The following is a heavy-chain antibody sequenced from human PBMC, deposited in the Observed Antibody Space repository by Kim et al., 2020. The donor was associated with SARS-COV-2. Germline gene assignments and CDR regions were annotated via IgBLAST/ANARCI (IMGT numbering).Heavy chain of an antibody. J-gene: IGHJ3*02. CDR1: GGTFSSYA. D-gene: IGHD1-26*01. CDR3: ARARDSGGCYYVDAFDI. Sequence: SVKVSCKASGGTFSSYAISWVRQAPGQGLEWMGRIIPILGIANYAQKFKGRVTITADKSTSTAYMELSSLRSEDAAVYYCARARDSGGCYYVDAFDIWG. CDR2: IIPILGIA. V-gene: IGHV1-69*04.